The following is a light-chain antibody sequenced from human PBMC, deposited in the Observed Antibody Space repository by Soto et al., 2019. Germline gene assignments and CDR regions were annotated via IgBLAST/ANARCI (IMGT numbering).Light chain of an antibody. Sequence: EIALTQSPATLSLSPGERATLACRASQSVSSYLAWYQQKPGQAPRLLIYDVSTRATGIPARFSGSGSGTEFTLTISSLQSEDFAVYYCQQYKNWPPITFGQGTRLEIK. CDR1: QSVSSY. CDR3: QQYKNWPPIT. CDR2: DVS. V-gene: IGKV3-15*01. J-gene: IGKJ5*01.